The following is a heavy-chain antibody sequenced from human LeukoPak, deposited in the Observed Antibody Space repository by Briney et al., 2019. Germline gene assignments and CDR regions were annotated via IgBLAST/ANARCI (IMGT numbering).Heavy chain of an antibody. CDR1: GYTFTSYG. CDR3: ARDHCSGGSCYPYYYYGMDV. V-gene: IGHV1-18*01. CDR2: ISAYNGNT. J-gene: IGHJ6*02. D-gene: IGHD2-15*01. Sequence: ASVKVSCKASGYTFTSYGISWVRQAPGQGLEWMGWISAYNGNTNYAQKLQGRVTITADKSTSTAYMELSSLRSEDTAVYYCARDHCSGGSCYPYYYYGMDVWGQGTTVTVSS.